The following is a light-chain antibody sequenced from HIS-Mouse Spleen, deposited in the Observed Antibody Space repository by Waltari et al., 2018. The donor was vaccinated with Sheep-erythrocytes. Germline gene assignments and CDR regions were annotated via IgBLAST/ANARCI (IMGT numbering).Light chain of an antibody. CDR1: NIGSKS. CDR3: QVWDSSSDHAV. V-gene: IGLV3-21*03. CDR2: DDS. Sequence: SYVLTQPPSVSVAPGKTARITCGGNNIGSKSVHWYQQKPGQAPVLVVYDDSDRPSGIPEGFSGSTSGNTATLTISRVEAGDEADYYCQVWDSSSDHAVFGGGTQLTVL. J-gene: IGLJ7*01.